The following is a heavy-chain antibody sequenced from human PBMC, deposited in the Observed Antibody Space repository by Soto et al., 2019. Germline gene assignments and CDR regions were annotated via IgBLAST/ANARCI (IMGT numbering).Heavy chain of an antibody. CDR1: GGSIRGYY. Sequence: KTSETLSLTCTVSGGSIRGYYWSWIRQPPGKGLEWIGYIHSSGSSKQDSSLKRPVTLSVDTSINQFSLNLHFVTAADAAVYYCARASIRGASFASHFAMDVWGQGTTVTV. CDR3: ARASIRGASFASHFAMDV. D-gene: IGHD3-16*01. V-gene: IGHV4-59*01. J-gene: IGHJ6*02. CDR2: IHSSGSS.